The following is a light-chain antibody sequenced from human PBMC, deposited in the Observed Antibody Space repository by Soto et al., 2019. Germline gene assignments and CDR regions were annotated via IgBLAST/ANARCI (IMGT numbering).Light chain of an antibody. CDR2: GAS. Sequence: EIVMTQSPATLSVSPGERDTLSCRASQSVSSNLAWYQQKPGQAPRLLIYGASTRATGIPARFSGSGSGTEFTLTISSLQSEDFAVYDCQQYNNWPPRTCGQGTKVEIK. J-gene: IGKJ1*01. CDR3: QQYNNWPPRT. V-gene: IGKV3-15*01. CDR1: QSVSSN.